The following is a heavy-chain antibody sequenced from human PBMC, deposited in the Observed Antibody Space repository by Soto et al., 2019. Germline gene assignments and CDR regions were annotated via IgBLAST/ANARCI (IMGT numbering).Heavy chain of an antibody. V-gene: IGHV4-59*12. D-gene: IGHD5-18*01. Sequence: SETLSLTCTVSGGSISNYYWSWIRQPPGKGLEWIGYIYHSGSTYYNPSLKSRVTISVDRSKNQFSLKLSSVTAADTAVYYCARTPWILTYGMDVWGQGTTVTVSS. CDR1: GGSISNYY. CDR2: IYHSGST. J-gene: IGHJ6*02. CDR3: ARTPWILTYGMDV.